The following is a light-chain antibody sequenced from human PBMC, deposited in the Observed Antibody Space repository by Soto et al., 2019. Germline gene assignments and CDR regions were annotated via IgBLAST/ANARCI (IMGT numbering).Light chain of an antibody. CDR3: SSFTNSSSPYV. CDR1: SNDVGAYNY. Sequence: QSALTQPASVSGSLGQSITISCTGTSNDVGAYNYVSWYQQHPVKAPKLMIYDVSNRPAGVSSRFSGSKSGNTASLIISGLQAEDEADYYCSSFTNSSSPYVFGTGTKLTVL. V-gene: IGLV2-14*01. CDR2: DVS. J-gene: IGLJ1*01.